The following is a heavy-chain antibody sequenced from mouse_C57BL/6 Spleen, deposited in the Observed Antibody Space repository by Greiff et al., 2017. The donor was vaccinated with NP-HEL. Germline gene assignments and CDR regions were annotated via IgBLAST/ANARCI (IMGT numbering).Heavy chain of an antibody. V-gene: IGHV5-15*01. CDR1: GFTFSDYG. J-gene: IGHJ1*03. CDR2: ISNLAYSI. CDR3: ARAANWGYFDV. Sequence: EVQGVESGGGLVQPGGSLKLSCAASGFTFSDYGMAWVRQAPRQGPEWVAFISNLAYSIYYADTVTGRFTISRENAKNTLYLEMSSLRSEDTAMYYCARAANWGYFDVWGTGTTVTVSS. D-gene: IGHD4-1*01.